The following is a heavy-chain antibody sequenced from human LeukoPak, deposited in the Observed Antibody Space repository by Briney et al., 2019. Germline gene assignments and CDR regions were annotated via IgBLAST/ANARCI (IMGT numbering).Heavy chain of an antibody. CDR2: IIPIFGTA. CDR3: ARWGYYYDSSGYFH. CDR1: GYTFTSYY. V-gene: IGHV1-69*13. Sequence: SVNVSCKASGYTFTSYYMHWVRQAPGQGLEWMGGIIPIFGTANYAQKFQGRVTITADESTSTAYMELSSLRSEDTAVYYCARWGYYYDSSGYFHWGQGTLVTVSS. J-gene: IGHJ4*02. D-gene: IGHD3-22*01.